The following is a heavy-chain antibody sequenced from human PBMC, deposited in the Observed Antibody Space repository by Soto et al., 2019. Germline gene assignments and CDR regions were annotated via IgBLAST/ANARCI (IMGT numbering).Heavy chain of an antibody. Sequence: SGPTLVNPTQTLTLTCTFSGFSLSTSGMCVSWIRQPPGKALEWLARIDWDDDKYYSTSLKTRLTISKDTSKNQVVLTMTNMDPVDTATYYCARIKAARPYYYYYGMDVWGQGTMVTVSS. CDR1: GFSLSTSGMC. D-gene: IGHD6-6*01. CDR3: ARIKAARPYYYYYGMDV. J-gene: IGHJ6*02. V-gene: IGHV2-70*11. CDR2: IDWDDDK.